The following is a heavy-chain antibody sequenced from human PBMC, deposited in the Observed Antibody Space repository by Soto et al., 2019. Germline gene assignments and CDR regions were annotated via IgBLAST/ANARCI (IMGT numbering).Heavy chain of an antibody. CDR3: ARTSSAGLSHYFDF. CDR2: IDWDDAY. J-gene: IGHJ4*02. V-gene: IGHV2-70*04. CDR1: GFSLRTTEMR. Sequence: ASGPTLVNPTQTLTLTCTFSGFSLRTTEMRVSWIRQPPGKALEWLARIDWDDAYFYSTSLKTRLTISKDTSKNQVVLTMTNMDPVDTATYYCARTSSAGLSHYFDFWGQGTLVTVSS. D-gene: IGHD2-2*01.